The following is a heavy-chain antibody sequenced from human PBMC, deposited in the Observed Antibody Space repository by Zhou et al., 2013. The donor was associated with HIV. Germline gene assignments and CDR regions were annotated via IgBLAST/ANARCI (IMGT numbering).Heavy chain of an antibody. D-gene: IGHD4-17*01. CDR2: INPNSGGT. J-gene: IGHJ3*02. CDR3: ARPKGYGSRKDAFDI. V-gene: IGHV1-2*02. Sequence: QVQLVQSGAEVKKPGASVKVSCKASGYTFTGYYMHWVRQAPGQGLEWMGWINPNSGGTNYAQKFQGRVTMTRDTSTSTIYMELSSLRSEDTAVYYCARPKGYGSRKDAFDIWGQGTMVTVSS. CDR1: GYTFTGYY.